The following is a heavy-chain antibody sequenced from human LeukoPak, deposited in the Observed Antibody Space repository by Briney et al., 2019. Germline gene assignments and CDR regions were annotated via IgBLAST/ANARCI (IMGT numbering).Heavy chain of an antibody. J-gene: IGHJ4*02. V-gene: IGHV3-74*01. D-gene: IGHD2-2*01. Sequence: GGSLRLSCAASGLTFSSHWMHWVRQAPGKGLVWVSRITNDGSSTTYADSVKGRFTISRDSAKNSLYLQMNSLRAEDTAVYYCARVGGFDCSSTSCYAVDYWGQGTLVTVSS. CDR3: ARVGGFDCSSTSCYAVDY. CDR1: GLTFSSHW. CDR2: ITNDGSST.